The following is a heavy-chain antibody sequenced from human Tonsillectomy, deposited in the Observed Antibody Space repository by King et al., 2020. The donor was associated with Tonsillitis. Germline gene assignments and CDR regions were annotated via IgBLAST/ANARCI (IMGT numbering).Heavy chain of an antibody. V-gene: IGHV3-66*01. CDR2: IYRVTYT. CDR3: ARDHHADSYYYMDV. D-gene: IGHD2-8*01. J-gene: IGHJ6*03. CDR1: GFTVGGNY. Sequence: VQLVESGGGLVQPGGSLRLSCAASGFTVGGNYMGWVRQPPGKGLEWVSVIYRVTYTHYADSVKGRFTISGDNSKNTLYLQMNSLRAEDTAVYYCARDHHADSYYYMDVWGKGTTVTVSS.